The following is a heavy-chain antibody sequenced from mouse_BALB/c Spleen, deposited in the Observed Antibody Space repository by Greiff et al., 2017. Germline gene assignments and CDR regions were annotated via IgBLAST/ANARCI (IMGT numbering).Heavy chain of an antibody. Sequence: EVMLVESGGGLVKPGGSLKPSCAASGFTFSDYYMYWVRQTPEKRLEWVATISDGGSYTYYPDSVKGRFTISRDNAKNNLYLQMSSLKSEDTAMYYCARDGGYLDYWGQGTTLTVSS. V-gene: IGHV5-4*02. D-gene: IGHD1-1*02. CDR3: ARDGGYLDY. CDR1: GFTFSDYY. CDR2: ISDGGSYT. J-gene: IGHJ2*01.